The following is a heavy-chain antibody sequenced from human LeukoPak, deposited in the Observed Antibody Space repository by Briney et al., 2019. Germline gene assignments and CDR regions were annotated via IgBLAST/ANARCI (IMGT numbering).Heavy chain of an antibody. CDR2: ITDSGRTI. CDR3: ARKMSVWLQFDY. Sequence: GGSLRLSCAASGFTFSTYEMNWVRQAPGKGLEWVSYITDSGRTIYYADSVKGRFTISRDNAKNSLYLQMNSLRAEDTAVYYCARKMSVWLQFDYWGQGTLVTVSS. J-gene: IGHJ4*02. D-gene: IGHD5-24*01. V-gene: IGHV3-48*03. CDR1: GFTFSTYE.